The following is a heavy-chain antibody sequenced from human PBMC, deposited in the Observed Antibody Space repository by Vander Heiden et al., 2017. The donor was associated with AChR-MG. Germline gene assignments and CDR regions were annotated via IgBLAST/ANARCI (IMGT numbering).Heavy chain of an antibody. D-gene: IGHD6-13*01. J-gene: IGHJ2*01. Sequence: QVQLQESGPGLVKPSQTLSLTCTVSGASISTVGSYWTWIRQHPGKGLEWIGNIYYSGSTYYNPSLKSRVTISLDTSKNHFSLKLNSVTAADTAFYYCARDPGGVTAAGVYYYDHWGRGTLVTVSS. CDR1: GASISTVGSY. V-gene: IGHV4-31*03. CDR2: IYYSGST. CDR3: ARDPGGVTAAGVYYYDH.